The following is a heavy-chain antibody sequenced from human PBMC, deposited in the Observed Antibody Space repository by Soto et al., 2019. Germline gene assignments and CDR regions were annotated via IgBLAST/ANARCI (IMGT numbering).Heavy chain of an antibody. CDR3: AHSRPPRLLDY. D-gene: IGHD6-6*01. Sequence: QITLKESGPTLVKPTQTLTLTCTFSGFSLSTSGVGVGWIRQPPGKALEWLALIYWDDDKRYSSSLNSRLTITKDTSKNQVVLTMTNMDPVATATYYCAHSRPPRLLDYWGQGTLVTVSS. CDR2: IYWDDDK. J-gene: IGHJ4*02. V-gene: IGHV2-5*02. CDR1: GFSLSTSGVG.